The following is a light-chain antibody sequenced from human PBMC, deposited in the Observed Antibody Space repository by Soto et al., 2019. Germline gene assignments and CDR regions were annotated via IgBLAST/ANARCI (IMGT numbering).Light chain of an antibody. CDR2: DAS. J-gene: IGKJ1*01. V-gene: IGKV1-5*01. CDR1: QSISSY. Sequence: DIQMTQSPSSLSASVGGRVTITCRASQSISSYLNWYQQKPGKAPKLLIYDASSLESGVPSRFSGSGSGTECTLTISSLQPDDVATYYCQQYNSYPWTLGQGTKVDIK. CDR3: QQYNSYPWT.